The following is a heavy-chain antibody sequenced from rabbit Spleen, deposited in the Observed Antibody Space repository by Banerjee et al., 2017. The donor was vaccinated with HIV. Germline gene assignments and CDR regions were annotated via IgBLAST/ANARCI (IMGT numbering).Heavy chain of an antibody. Sequence: QQQLEESGGGQVKPGGTLTLSCKASGFTLSSYWIWWVRQAPGKGLEWIACVNGGGSGTTHYATWAKGRFTVSKTSSTTVTLQVTSLTAADTATYFCAREDARAGWSFNLWGPGTLVTVS. CDR1: GFTLSSYW. J-gene: IGHJ4*01. V-gene: IGHV1S45*01. CDR3: AREDARAGWSFNL. CDR2: VNGGGSGTT. D-gene: IGHD4-1*01.